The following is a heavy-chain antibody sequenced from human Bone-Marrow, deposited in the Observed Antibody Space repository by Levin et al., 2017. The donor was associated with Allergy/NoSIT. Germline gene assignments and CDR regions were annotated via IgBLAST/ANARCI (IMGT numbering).Heavy chain of an antibody. CDR1: GGSISSGDYY. CDR3: ARYSYAAPGPPQDY. D-gene: IGHD5-18*01. V-gene: IGHV4-30-4*01. Sequence: SQTLSLTCTVSGGSISSGDYYWSWIRQPPGKGLEWIGYIYYSGSTYYNPSLKSRVTISVDTSKNQFSLKLSSVTAADTAVYYCARYSYAAPGPPQDYWGQGTLVTVSS. J-gene: IGHJ4*02. CDR2: IYYSGST.